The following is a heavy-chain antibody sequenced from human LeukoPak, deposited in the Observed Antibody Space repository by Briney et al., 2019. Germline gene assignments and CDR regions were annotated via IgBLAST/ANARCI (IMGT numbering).Heavy chain of an antibody. CDR3: AKDLGSAYCGGDCYIFDY. CDR2: IRYDGSNK. Sequence: GGSLRLSCAASGFTFSSYGMHWVRQAPGKGLEWVACIRYDGSNKYYADSVKGRFTISRDNSKNTLYLQMNSLRAEDTAVYYCAKDLGSAYCGGDCYIFDYWGQGTLVTVSS. CDR1: GFTFSSYG. D-gene: IGHD2-21*01. J-gene: IGHJ4*02. V-gene: IGHV3-30*02.